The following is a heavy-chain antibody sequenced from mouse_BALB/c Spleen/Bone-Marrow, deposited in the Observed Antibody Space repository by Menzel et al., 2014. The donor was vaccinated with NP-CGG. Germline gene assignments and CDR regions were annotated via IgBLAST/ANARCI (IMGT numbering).Heavy chain of an antibody. CDR2: ISSGSRTI. V-gene: IGHV5-17*02. Sequence: EVKVVESGGGLVQPGGSRKLSCAASGFTFXSFGMHWVRQAPEKGLEWVAYISSGSRTIYYADTVKGRFTISRDNPKNTLFLQMTSLRSEDTAMYYCARNYDFWFGYWGQGTLVTVSA. CDR1: GFTFXSFG. J-gene: IGHJ3*01. D-gene: IGHD2-4*01. CDR3: ARNYDFWFGY.